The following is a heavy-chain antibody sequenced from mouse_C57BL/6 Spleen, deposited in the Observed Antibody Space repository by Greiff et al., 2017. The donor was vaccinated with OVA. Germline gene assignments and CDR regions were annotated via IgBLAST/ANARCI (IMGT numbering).Heavy chain of an antibody. Sequence: QVQLQQPGPELVKPGASVKLSCKASGYTFTSYWMHWVKQRPGQGLEWIGNINPSNGGTNYNEKFKSKATLTVDKSSSTAYMQLSSLTSEDSAVYYCAREGLGRPFYYAMDYWGQGTSVTVSS. CDR2: INPSNGGT. D-gene: IGHD4-1*01. J-gene: IGHJ4*01. CDR3: AREGLGRPFYYAMDY. V-gene: IGHV1-53*01. CDR1: GYTFTSYW.